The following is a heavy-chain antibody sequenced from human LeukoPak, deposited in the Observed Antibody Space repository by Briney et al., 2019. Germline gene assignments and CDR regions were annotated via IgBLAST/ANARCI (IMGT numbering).Heavy chain of an antibody. D-gene: IGHD4-17*01. J-gene: IGHJ4*02. Sequence: SETLSLTCTVSGGSISSYYWSWIRQPPGKGLEWIGYIYYSGSTNYNPSLKSRVTISVDTSKSQFSLKLSSVTAADTAVYYCARDGAVTTELDYWGQGTLVTVSS. CDR2: IYYSGST. CDR1: GGSISSYY. CDR3: ARDGAVTTELDY. V-gene: IGHV4-59*12.